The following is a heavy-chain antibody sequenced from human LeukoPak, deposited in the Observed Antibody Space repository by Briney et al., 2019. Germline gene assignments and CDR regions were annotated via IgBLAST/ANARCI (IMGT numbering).Heavy chain of an antibody. CDR3: ARVLDSGYSDY. CDR1: GRSISNHY. Sequence: PADTLSLTCTVSGRSISNHYWSWIRQPPPKGLEWIGYIHFSGSTQYNPSLKSRLTISVDTSKNHFSLKLSSVTAADTAIYYCARVLDSGYSDYWGHGTLVTVSS. CDR2: IHFSGST. J-gene: IGHJ4*01. V-gene: IGHV4-59*11. D-gene: IGHD1-26*01.